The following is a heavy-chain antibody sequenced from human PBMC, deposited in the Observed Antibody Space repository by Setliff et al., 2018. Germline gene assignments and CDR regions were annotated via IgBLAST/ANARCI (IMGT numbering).Heavy chain of an antibody. D-gene: IGHD3-22*01. CDR2: IYSSGST. CDR1: GGSISSGDYY. Sequence: PSETLSLTCTVAGGSISSGDYYWSWIRQPPGKGLEWIGYIYSSGSTYYNPSLKSRVSISVDTSKNQFSLKLSSVTAADTAVYYCARESRYYYDNLGTLDYWGQGTLVTVSS. CDR3: ARESRYYYDNLGTLDY. V-gene: IGHV4-30-4*08. J-gene: IGHJ4*02.